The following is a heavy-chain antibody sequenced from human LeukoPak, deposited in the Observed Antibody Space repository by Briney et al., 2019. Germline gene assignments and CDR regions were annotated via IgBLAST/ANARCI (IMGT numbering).Heavy chain of an antibody. D-gene: IGHD6-19*01. CDR1: GGSISSGDYY. J-gene: IGHJ4*02. CDR3: ARAQWLVHPFDY. V-gene: IGHV4-39*07. CDR2: INHSGST. Sequence: SETLSLNCTVSGGSISSGDYYWSWIRQPPGKGLEWIGEINHSGSTNYNPSLKSRVTISVDTSKNQFSLKLSSVTAADTAVYYCARAQWLVHPFDYWGQGTLVTVSS.